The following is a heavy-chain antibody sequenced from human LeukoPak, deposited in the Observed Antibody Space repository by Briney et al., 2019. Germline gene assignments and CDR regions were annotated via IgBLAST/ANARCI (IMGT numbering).Heavy chain of an antibody. CDR1: GFTFSSYG. V-gene: IGHV3-33*06. CDR3: AKDWGYTTMVSYYFDY. J-gene: IGHJ4*02. Sequence: GGSLRLSCAASGFTFSSYGMHWVRQAPGKGLEWVAVIWYDGNNKYYADSVKGRFTISRDNSKNTLYPQMNSLRAEDTAVYYCAKDWGYTTMVSYYFDYWGQGTLVTVSS. CDR2: IWYDGNNK. D-gene: IGHD5-18*01.